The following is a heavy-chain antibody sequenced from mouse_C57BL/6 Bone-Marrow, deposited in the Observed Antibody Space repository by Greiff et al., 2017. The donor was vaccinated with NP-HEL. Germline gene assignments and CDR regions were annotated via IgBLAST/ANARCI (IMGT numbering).Heavy chain of an antibody. CDR2: IWGDGST. V-gene: IGHV2-3*01. CDR1: GFSLTSYG. Sequence: QVQLKESGPGLVAPSQSLSITCTVPGFSLTSYGVSWVRQPPGKGLEWLGVIWGDGSTNYPSALISRLSISKDNSKSQDFLKLNSPQTDDTPTYYCAPHVYSIGAMDYWGQGTSVTVSS. J-gene: IGHJ4*01. D-gene: IGHD2-5*01. CDR3: APHVYSIGAMDY.